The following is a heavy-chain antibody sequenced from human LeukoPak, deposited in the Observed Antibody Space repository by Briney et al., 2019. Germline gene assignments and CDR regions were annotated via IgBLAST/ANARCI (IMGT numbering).Heavy chain of an antibody. Sequence: GASVKVSCKASGYTFTGYYMHWVRQAPGQGLEWMGWINPNSGGTNYAQKFQGRVTMTRDTSISTAYMELSRLRSVDTAVYYCARVTLYAGMGSDYWGQGTLVTVSS. J-gene: IGHJ4*02. CDR1: GYTFTGYY. V-gene: IGHV1-2*02. CDR2: INPNSGGT. CDR3: ARVTLYAGMGSDY. D-gene: IGHD3-16*01.